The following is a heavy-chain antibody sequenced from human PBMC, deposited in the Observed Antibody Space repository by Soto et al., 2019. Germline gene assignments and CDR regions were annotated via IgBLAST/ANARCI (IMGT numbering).Heavy chain of an antibody. CDR2: ISYDGSNK. V-gene: IGHV3-30-3*01. CDR1: GFTFSSYA. J-gene: IGHJ4*02. CDR3: AKSFGLY. D-gene: IGHD3-16*01. Sequence: QVQLVESGGGVVQPGRSLRLSCAASGFTFSSYAMHWVRQAPGKGLEWVAVISYDGSNKYYADSVKGRFTISRDNSKKPVYLQINRLGAGDTAVYYWAKSFGLYRGQGTPVT.